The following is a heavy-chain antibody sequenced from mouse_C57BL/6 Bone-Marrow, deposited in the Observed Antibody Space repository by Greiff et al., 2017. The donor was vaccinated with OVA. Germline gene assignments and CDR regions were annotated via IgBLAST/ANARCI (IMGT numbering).Heavy chain of an antibody. CDR2: INPGSGGT. CDR1: GYAFTDYL. V-gene: IGHV1-54*01. Sequence: AGAGRGRRGAAGEGGGRSGGYAFTDYLIEWVKLWCGQGLEWIGVINPGSGGTNYNEKFKGKATLTADKSSSTAYMQLSSLTSEDSAVYFCARDYYGSSPFAYWGQGTLVTVSA. CDR3: ARDYYGSSPFAY. D-gene: IGHD1-1*01. J-gene: IGHJ3*01.